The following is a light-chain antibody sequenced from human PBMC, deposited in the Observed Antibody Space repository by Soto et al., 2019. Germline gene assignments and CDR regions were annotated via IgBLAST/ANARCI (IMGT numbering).Light chain of an antibody. J-gene: IGKJ1*01. CDR3: QQYTSYSQT. CDR2: DAS. Sequence: DIQMTQSPSTLSASVGDRVTITCRASQSISSWLAWYQQKPGKAPKLLIYDASSLESGVPSRFSGSGSGTEFTLTTSSRQTYDFAPHYCQQYTSYSQTFGQGTKVEIK. V-gene: IGKV1-5*01. CDR1: QSISSW.